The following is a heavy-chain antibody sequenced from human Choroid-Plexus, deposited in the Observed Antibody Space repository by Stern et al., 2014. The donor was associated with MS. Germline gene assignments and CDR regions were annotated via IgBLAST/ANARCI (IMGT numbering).Heavy chain of an antibody. CDR2: VSYDGSNK. Sequence: VQLLESGGGVVQPGRPLRLSCVASGFTLGSCVMHWVRQAPGKGLEWVAGVSYDGSNKYYADSVKGRFTISRDNSQNTLYMQMSSLRPEDTAVYYCAKDRQYLTYFFDHWGQGSLVTVSS. V-gene: IGHV3-30*18. J-gene: IGHJ5*02. CDR3: AKDRQYLTYFFDH. D-gene: IGHD2/OR15-2a*01. CDR1: GFTLGSCV.